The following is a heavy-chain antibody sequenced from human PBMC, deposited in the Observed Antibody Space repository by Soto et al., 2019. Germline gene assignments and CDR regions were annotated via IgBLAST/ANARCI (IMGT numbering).Heavy chain of an antibody. CDR3: AKLGSSSWSPHYYFDY. D-gene: IGHD2-2*01. J-gene: IGHJ4*02. V-gene: IGHV3-23*01. Sequence: PGGSLRLSCAASGFTFSSYWMHWVRQAPGKGLEWVSAITDSGDDTYYIDSVKGRFTISRDNSKNTLYLQMNSLRAEDTAIYYCAKLGSSSWSPHYYFDYWGQGTLDTVSS. CDR2: ITDSGDDT. CDR1: GFTFSSYW.